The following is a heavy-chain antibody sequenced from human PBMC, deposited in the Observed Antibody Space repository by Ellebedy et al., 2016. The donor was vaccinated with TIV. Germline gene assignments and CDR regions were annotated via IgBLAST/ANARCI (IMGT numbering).Heavy chain of an antibody. D-gene: IGHD5/OR15-5a*01. CDR1: GFTFSSYG. Sequence: GGSLRLSXAASGFTFSSYGMHWVRQAPGKGLEWVAVISYDGSNKYYADSVKGRFTISRDNSKNTLYLQMNSLRAEDTAVYYCARDQVYGPYYYYYYYMDVWGKGTTVTVSS. J-gene: IGHJ6*03. V-gene: IGHV3-30*03. CDR2: ISYDGSNK. CDR3: ARDQVYGPYYYYYYYMDV.